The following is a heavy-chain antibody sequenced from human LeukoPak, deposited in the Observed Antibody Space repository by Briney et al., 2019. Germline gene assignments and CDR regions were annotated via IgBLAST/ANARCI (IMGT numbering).Heavy chain of an antibody. V-gene: IGHV4-30-4*01. CDR1: GGSISSGDYY. CDR3: ASVDYYYDSSGLREDAFDI. D-gene: IGHD3-22*01. J-gene: IGHJ3*02. Sequence: PSQTLSLTCTVPGGSISSGDYYCSWIRQPPGKGLEWIGYVYYSGSTYYNPSLKSRFTISVDTSKNQFSLKLSSVTAADTAVYYCASVDYYYDSSGLREDAFDIWGQGTMVTVSS. CDR2: VYYSGST.